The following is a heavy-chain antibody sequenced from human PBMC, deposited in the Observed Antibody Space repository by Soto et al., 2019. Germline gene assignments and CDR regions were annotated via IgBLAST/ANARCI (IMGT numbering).Heavy chain of an antibody. Sequence: SVKVSCKASGGTFSNDIITWVRQAPGQGLEWMGRIIPLLDIANYAQKFQGRVTITADKSTSTAYMGLNSLRSEDTAVYYCATIAVAGVRAFEIWGQGTMVTVSS. J-gene: IGHJ3*02. D-gene: IGHD6-19*01. CDR2: IIPLLDIA. CDR1: GGTFSNDI. CDR3: ATIAVAGVRAFEI. V-gene: IGHV1-69*02.